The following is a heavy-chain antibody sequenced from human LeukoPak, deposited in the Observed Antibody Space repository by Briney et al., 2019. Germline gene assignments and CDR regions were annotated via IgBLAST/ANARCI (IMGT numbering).Heavy chain of an antibody. V-gene: IGHV1-18*01. J-gene: IGHJ4*02. Sequence: ASVKVSCKASGYTFTSYDINWVRQAPGQGLEWMGWISAYDGNTNYAQKLQGRVTMATDTSTSTAYMELRSLRSDDTAVYYCASPIGAGSLSYWGQGTLVTVSS. CDR1: GYTFTSYD. CDR3: ASPIGAGSLSY. CDR2: ISAYDGNT. D-gene: IGHD3-10*01.